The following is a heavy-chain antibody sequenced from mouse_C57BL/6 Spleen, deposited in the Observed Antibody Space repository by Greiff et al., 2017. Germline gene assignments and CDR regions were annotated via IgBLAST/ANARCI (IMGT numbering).Heavy chain of an antibody. V-gene: IGHV1-81*01. CDR1: GYTFTSYG. CDR3: ARPYDYDEGGLFGY. D-gene: IGHD2-4*01. CDR2: IYPRSGHT. Sequence: VQLQQSGAELARPGASVKLSCKASGYTFTSYGISWVKQRTGQGLEWIGEIYPRSGHTYYNEKFKGKATQTANKSYSTAYMELRSLTSEDSAVYFCARPYDYDEGGLFGYWGQGTTLTVSS. J-gene: IGHJ2*01.